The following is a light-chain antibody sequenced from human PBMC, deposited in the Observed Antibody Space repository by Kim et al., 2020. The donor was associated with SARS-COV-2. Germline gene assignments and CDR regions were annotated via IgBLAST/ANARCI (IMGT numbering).Light chain of an antibody. J-gene: IGKJ2*01. Sequence: EIVLTQSPGTLSLSPGERATLSCRASQSVSSSYLAWYQQQPGQAPRLLIYGASTRATDIPARFSGSGSGTEFTLIISSLQSEDIAVYYCQQYDNWPPYTFGQGTKLEIK. V-gene: IGKV3-15*01. CDR3: QQYDNWPPYT. CDR1: QSVSSSY. CDR2: GAS.